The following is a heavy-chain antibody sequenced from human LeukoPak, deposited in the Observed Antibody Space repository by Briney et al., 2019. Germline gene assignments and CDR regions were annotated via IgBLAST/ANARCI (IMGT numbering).Heavy chain of an antibody. CDR3: ARGIGYSSSSHYYYYMDV. J-gene: IGHJ6*03. V-gene: IGHV1-8*01. Sequence: ASVKVSCKASVYTFTSYDINWVRQATGQGLEWMGWMNPNSGNTGYAQKFQGRVTMTRNTSISTAYMELSSLRSEDTAVYYCARGIGYSSSSHYYYYMDVWGKGTTVTVSS. CDR1: VYTFTSYD. D-gene: IGHD6-6*01. CDR2: MNPNSGNT.